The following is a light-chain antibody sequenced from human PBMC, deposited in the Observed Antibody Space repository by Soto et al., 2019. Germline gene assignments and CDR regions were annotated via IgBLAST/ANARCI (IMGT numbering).Light chain of an antibody. CDR1: QTISSW. CDR2: GAS. J-gene: IGKJ4*01. CDR3: QEGSTLLT. Sequence: DIQMTQSPSTLSGSVGDRVTITCRASQTISSWLAWYQQKPGKAPKLLIYGASSLQSGVPSRFSGSGSGTHFTLTISSLQPEDFATYYCQEGSTLLTFGGGTKVEIK. V-gene: IGKV1-5*01.